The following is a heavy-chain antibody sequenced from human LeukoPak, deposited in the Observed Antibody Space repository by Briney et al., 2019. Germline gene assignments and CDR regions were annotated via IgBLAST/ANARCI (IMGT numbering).Heavy chain of an antibody. CDR2: RNQGGSVK. CDR1: GFTFRSYW. V-gene: IGHV3-7*01. Sequence: GGSLRLSCAASGFTFRSYWMSWVRQAPGKGLEWVANRNQGGSVKYDVDSVKGRCTISRDDAKNSLYVQMNSLRDEDTAVYYCARVGYSGWNLEYWGQGTLVTVSS. CDR3: ARVGYSGWNLEY. D-gene: IGHD5-12*01. J-gene: IGHJ4*02.